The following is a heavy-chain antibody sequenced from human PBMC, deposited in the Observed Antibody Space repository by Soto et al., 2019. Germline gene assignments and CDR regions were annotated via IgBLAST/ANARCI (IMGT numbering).Heavy chain of an antibody. Sequence: QVQLVQSGAEVKKPGSSVKVSCKASGGTFSSYAISWVRQAPGQGLEWMGGIIPIFSTANYAQKFQGRVTITADESTSTAYMELSSLTSEDTAVYYCARDPGVAAAGTGGMDVWGQGTTVTVSS. CDR1: GGTFSSYA. J-gene: IGHJ6*02. V-gene: IGHV1-69*01. CDR3: ARDPGVAAAGTGGMDV. CDR2: IIPIFSTA. D-gene: IGHD6-13*01.